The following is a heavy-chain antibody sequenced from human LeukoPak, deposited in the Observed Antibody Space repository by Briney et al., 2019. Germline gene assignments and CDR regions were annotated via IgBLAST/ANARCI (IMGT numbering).Heavy chain of an antibody. Sequence: SETLSLTCTVSGGSISSYYWSWIRQPPGMGLEWIGYIYYSGSTNYNPSLKSRVTISVDTSKNQFSLKLSSVTAADTAVYYCARDGYCSGGSCYPNNWFDPWGQGTLVTVSS. V-gene: IGHV4-59*01. CDR1: GGSISSYY. CDR2: IYYSGST. J-gene: IGHJ5*02. CDR3: ARDGYCSGGSCYPNNWFDP. D-gene: IGHD2-15*01.